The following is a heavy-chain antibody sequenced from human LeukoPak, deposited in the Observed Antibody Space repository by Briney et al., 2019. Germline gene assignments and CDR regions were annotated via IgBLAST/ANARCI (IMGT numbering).Heavy chain of an antibody. Sequence: SQTLSLTCTVSGGSISSYYWSWIRQPPGKGLEWIAYIYYSGSTNYNPSLKSRVTISVDTSKNQFSLKLSSVTAADTAVYYCARVGAARLFDIWGQGTMVTVSS. D-gene: IGHD6-6*01. CDR1: GGSISSYY. J-gene: IGHJ3*02. CDR2: IYYSGST. V-gene: IGHV4-59*12. CDR3: ARVGAARLFDI.